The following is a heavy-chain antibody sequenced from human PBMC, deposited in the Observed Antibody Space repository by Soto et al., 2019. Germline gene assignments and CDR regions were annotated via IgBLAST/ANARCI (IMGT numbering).Heavy chain of an antibody. Sequence: EAPLVECGGGLFQPGGSLRLACAASGFTFNNYWIHWVRQAPGKGLVWVPRIKYDATSTNYADSGKRRFSNSRDNAKNTVYLQMSSLRGDDTAVYYCARGALGSYDFDYWGQGTLVTVSS. CDR3: ARGALGSYDFDY. CDR1: GFTFNNYW. D-gene: IGHD3-16*01. J-gene: IGHJ4*02. CDR2: IKYDATST. V-gene: IGHV3-74*01.